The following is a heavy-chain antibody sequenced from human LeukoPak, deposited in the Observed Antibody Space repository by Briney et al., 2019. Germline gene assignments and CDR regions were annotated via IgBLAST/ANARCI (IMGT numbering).Heavy chain of an antibody. CDR2: INPSGGST. CDR1: GYIFTSYY. J-gene: IGHJ4*02. Sequence: ASVKVSCKASGYIFTSYYMHWVRQAPGQGLEWMGIINPSGGSTSYAQKFQGRVTMTRDTSTSTVYMELSSLRSEDTAVYYCARMRGRYCSSNGCYVEYWGQGALVTVSS. D-gene: IGHD2-2*01. V-gene: IGHV1-46*01. CDR3: ARMRGRYCSSNGCYVEY.